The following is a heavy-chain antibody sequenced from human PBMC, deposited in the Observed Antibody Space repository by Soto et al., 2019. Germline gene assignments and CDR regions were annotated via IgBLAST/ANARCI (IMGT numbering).Heavy chain of an antibody. CDR3: ARDWRDGAAAGRDYYYYYGMDV. V-gene: IGHV4-59*01. Sequence: PSETLSLTCTVSGGSISSYYWSWIRQPPGKGLEWIGYIYYSGSTNYNPSLKSRVTISVDTSKNQFSLKLSSVTAADTAVYYCARDWRDGAAAGRDYYYYYGMDVWGQGTTVT. CDR1: GGSISSYY. CDR2: IYYSGST. J-gene: IGHJ6*02. D-gene: IGHD6-13*01.